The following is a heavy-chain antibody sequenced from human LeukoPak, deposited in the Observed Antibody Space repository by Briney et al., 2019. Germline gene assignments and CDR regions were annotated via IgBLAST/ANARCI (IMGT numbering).Heavy chain of an antibody. CDR1: GGSISSSSYY. CDR3: ARAENYGDYYHYFDY. D-gene: IGHD4-17*01. Sequence: SETLSLTCTVSGGSISSSSYYWGWIRQPPGKGLEWIGSIYYSGSTYYNPSLKSRVTISVDTSKNQFSLKLSSVTAADTAVYYCARAENYGDYYHYFDYWGQGTLVTVSS. CDR2: IYYSGST. J-gene: IGHJ4*02. V-gene: IGHV4-39*07.